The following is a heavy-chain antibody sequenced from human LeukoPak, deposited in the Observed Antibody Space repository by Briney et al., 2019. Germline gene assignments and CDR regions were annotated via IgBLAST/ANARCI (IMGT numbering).Heavy chain of an antibody. J-gene: IGHJ4*02. D-gene: IGHD6-6*01. Sequence: SVKVSCKASGGTFSSYAISWVRQAPGQGLEWMGGIIPIFGTANYAQKFQGGVTITADESTSTAYMELSSLRSEDTAVYYCARNKEYSSSPIYYWGQGTLVTVSS. CDR2: IIPIFGTA. CDR1: GGTFSSYA. V-gene: IGHV1-69*01. CDR3: ARNKEYSSSPIYY.